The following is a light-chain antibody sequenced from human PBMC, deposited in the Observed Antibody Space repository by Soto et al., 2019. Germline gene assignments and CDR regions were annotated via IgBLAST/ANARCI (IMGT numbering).Light chain of an antibody. CDR2: GAS. J-gene: IGKJ4*01. Sequence: EIVLTQSPGTLSLSPGERATLSCRASQSVSSSYLAWYQQKPGQAPRLLIYGASSRATGIPDRFSGSGSGTDFTLTISRLEPEDFAVYYCKQYGNDFGGGTKVDIK. V-gene: IGKV3-20*01. CDR1: QSVSSSY. CDR3: KQYGND.